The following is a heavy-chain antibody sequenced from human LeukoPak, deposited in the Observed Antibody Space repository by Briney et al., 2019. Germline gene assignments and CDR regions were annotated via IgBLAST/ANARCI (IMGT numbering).Heavy chain of an antibody. CDR2: ISWNSGRI. CDR3: AKGGEEGIDSSGLPH. V-gene: IGHV3-9*01. J-gene: IGHJ4*02. Sequence: GGSLRLSCAASGFTFDDYAMHWVRHAPGKGLEWVSGISWNSGRIGYADSVKGRFTISRDNAKNSLYLQMNSLRAEDTALYYCAKGGEEGIDSSGLPHWGQGTLVTVSS. D-gene: IGHD3-22*01. CDR1: GFTFDDYA.